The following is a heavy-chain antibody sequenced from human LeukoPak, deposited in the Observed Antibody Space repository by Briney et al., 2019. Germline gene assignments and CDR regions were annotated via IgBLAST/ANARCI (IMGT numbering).Heavy chain of an antibody. Sequence: GGSLRLSCAASGFTFSTYWMNWVRQAPGKGLEWVSSISSSSSYIYYADSVKGRFTISRDNAKNSLYLQMNSLRAEDTAVYYCARDPYCSGGSCYEYYFDYWGQGTLVTVSS. CDR3: ARDPYCSGGSCYEYYFDY. D-gene: IGHD2-15*01. J-gene: IGHJ4*02. V-gene: IGHV3-21*01. CDR1: GFTFSTYW. CDR2: ISSSSSYI.